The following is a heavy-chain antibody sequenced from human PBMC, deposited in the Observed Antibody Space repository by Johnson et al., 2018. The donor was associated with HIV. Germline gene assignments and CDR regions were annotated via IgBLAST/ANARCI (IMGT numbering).Heavy chain of an antibody. D-gene: IGHD2-15*01. V-gene: IGHV3-30-3*01. J-gene: IGHJ3*02. Sequence: QVQLVESGGGVVQPGRSLRLSCAASGFTFISYAMHWVRQAPGKGLEWVAVISYDGSNKYYADSVKGRFTISRDNSKNTLYVQMNSLRDEDTAGYYCARGPHEVGWVAATSAFDIWGQGTMVTVSS. CDR3: ARGPHEVGWVAATSAFDI. CDR2: ISYDGSNK. CDR1: GFTFISYA.